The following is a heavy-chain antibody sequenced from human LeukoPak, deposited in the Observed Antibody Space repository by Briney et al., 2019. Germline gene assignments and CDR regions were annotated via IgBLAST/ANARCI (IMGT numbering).Heavy chain of an antibody. Sequence: GASVKVSCKASGYTFTGYYMHWVRQAPGQGLEWMGWINPNSGGTNYAQKFQGRVTMTRDTSISTAYMELSRLRSDDTAVYYCAREPRGDSSGYYYPDTFDYWGQGTLVTVSS. V-gene: IGHV1-2*02. J-gene: IGHJ4*02. D-gene: IGHD3-22*01. CDR3: AREPRGDSSGYYYPDTFDY. CDR2: INPNSGGT. CDR1: GYTFTGYY.